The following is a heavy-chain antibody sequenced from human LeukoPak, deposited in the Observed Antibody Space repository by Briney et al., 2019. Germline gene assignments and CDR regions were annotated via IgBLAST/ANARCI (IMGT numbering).Heavy chain of an antibody. V-gene: IGHV4-59*01. CDR1: GGSISSYY. CDR2: IYYTGST. J-gene: IGHJ4*02. CDR3: ARMTTVTTGIDY. Sequence: PSETLSLTCTVSGGSISSYYWCWIRQPPGKGLECIGYIYYTGSTNYNPSLKSRVTISVDTSKNQFSLKLSSVTAADTAVYYCARMTTVTTGIDYWGQGTLVTVSS. D-gene: IGHD4-17*01.